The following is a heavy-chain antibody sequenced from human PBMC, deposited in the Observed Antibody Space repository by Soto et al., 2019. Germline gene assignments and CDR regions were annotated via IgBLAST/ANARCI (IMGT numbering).Heavy chain of an antibody. J-gene: IGHJ6*02. CDR3: ARGLGYSSSWRHGYYYGMDV. V-gene: IGHV4-39*01. Sequence: SETLCLTCTVSGGSISSSGCHWVWIRQPPGKGLEWIASIKYSGTTFYNPSLKRRVTLSVDTSKNQFALKLSSVTAADTAVYYCARGLGYSSSWRHGYYYGMDVWGQGTTVTVPS. CDR2: IKYSGTT. CDR1: GGSISSSGCH. D-gene: IGHD6-13*01.